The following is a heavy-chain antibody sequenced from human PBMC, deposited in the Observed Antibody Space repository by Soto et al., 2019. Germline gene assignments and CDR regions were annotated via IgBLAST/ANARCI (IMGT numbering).Heavy chain of an antibody. CDR3: ARQNSSWSYYFDY. D-gene: IGHD6-13*01. Sequence: QVQLVESGGGVVQPGRSLRLSCAASGFTFSSYAMHWVRQAPGKGLEWVAVISYDGSTQYYADSMKGRFTISRDNSKNTLYLQMHTLRAGDTAVYYCARQNSSWSYYFDYWGLGTLVTVSS. V-gene: IGHV3-30-3*01. CDR2: ISYDGSTQ. J-gene: IGHJ4*02. CDR1: GFTFSSYA.